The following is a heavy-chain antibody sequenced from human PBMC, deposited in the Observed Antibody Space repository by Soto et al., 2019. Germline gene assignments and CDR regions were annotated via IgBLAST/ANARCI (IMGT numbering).Heavy chain of an antibody. CDR3: ARSVDP. J-gene: IGHJ5*02. V-gene: IGHV4-31*03. Sequence: QVQLQESGPGLVKPSQTLSLTCTVSGGSISSGGYYWSWIRQHPGKGLEWIGYIFYSGTTYYNPSLXSXITISVDTSKNQFPLKLSSGTAADTAVYYCARSVDPWGQGTLVSVSS. CDR1: GGSISSGGYY. CDR2: IFYSGTT.